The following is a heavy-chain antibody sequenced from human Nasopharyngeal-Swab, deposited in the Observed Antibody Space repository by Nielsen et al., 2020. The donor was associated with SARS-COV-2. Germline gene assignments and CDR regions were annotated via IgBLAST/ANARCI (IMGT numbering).Heavy chain of an antibody. CDR3: ASRGGAAAGGQAFDI. V-gene: IGHV3-9*01. J-gene: IGHJ3*02. CDR2: ISWNSGSI. D-gene: IGHD6-13*01. CDR1: GFTFSSYW. Sequence: SLKISCAASGFTFSSYWMHWVRQAPGTGLEWVSGISWNSGSIGYADSVKGRFTISRDNAKNSLYLQMNSLRAEDTALYYCASRGGAAAGGQAFDIWGQGTMVTVSS.